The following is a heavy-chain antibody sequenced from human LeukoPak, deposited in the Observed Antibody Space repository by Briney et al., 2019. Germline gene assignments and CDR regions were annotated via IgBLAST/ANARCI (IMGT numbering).Heavy chain of an antibody. J-gene: IGHJ4*02. CDR1: GYTFTGYC. CDR3: ARDYKAVAVKATPGY. V-gene: IGHV1-2*02. Sequence: EASVKVSCKASGYTFTGYCMHWVRQAPGQGLEWMGWINPNSGGTNYAQKFQGRVTMTRDTSISTAYMELSRLRSDDTAVYYCARDYKAVAVKATPGYWGQGTLVTVAS. CDR2: INPNSGGT. D-gene: IGHD6-19*01.